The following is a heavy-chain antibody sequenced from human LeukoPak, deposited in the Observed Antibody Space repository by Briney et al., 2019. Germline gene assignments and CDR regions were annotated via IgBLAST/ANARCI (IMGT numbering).Heavy chain of an antibody. Sequence: GGSPRLSCAASGFTFDDYGMSWVRQAPGKGLEWVSGINWNGGSTGYADSIKGRFTISRDNAKNSLYLQMNSLRAEDTALYYCARRVDTAMALDYWGQGTLVTVSS. CDR1: GFTFDDYG. CDR2: INWNGGST. CDR3: ARRVDTAMALDY. J-gene: IGHJ4*02. D-gene: IGHD5-18*01. V-gene: IGHV3-20*04.